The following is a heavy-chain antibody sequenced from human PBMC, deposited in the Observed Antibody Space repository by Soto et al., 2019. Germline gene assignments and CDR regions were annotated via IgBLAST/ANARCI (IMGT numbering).Heavy chain of an antibody. CDR1: GFTFSIYA. J-gene: IGHJ4*02. CDR3: AVGTSYGPHDY. D-gene: IGHD4-17*01. Sequence: GGSLRLSCGASGFTFSIYALTWVRQVPGKGLEWVSAISGSGGSTYYADSVKGRFTISRDNSKNTLYLQMNSLRAEDTAVYYCAVGTSYGPHDYWGQGTLVTVSS. CDR2: ISGSGGST. V-gene: IGHV3-23*01.